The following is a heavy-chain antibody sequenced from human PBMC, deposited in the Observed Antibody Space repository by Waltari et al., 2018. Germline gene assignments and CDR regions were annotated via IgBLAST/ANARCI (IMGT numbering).Heavy chain of an antibody. CDR2: IYSGGST. Sequence: VQLVESGGGLIQPGGSLRLSCAASGFTVSSNYMSWVRQAPGKGLEWVSVIYSGGSTYYADSVKGRFTISRDNSKNTLYLQMNSLRAEDTAVYYCARGSYNWNDAEYYFDYWGQGTLVTVSS. J-gene: IGHJ4*02. CDR3: ARGSYNWNDAEYYFDY. CDR1: GFTVSSNY. V-gene: IGHV3-53*01. D-gene: IGHD1-20*01.